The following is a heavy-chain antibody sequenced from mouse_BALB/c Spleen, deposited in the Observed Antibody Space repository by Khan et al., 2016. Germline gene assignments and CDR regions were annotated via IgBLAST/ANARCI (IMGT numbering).Heavy chain of an antibody. V-gene: IGHV3-8*02. CDR2: ISYSGSS. J-gene: IGHJ3*01. CDR1: GDSITSGD. D-gene: IGHD1-2*01. CDR3: ARWDYYGSALAY. Sequence: EVQLQESGPSLVKPSQTLSLTCSVTGDSITSGDWNWIRKFPGNRFEFMGYISYSGSSYYNPSLTSRISITRDTSKNQYYLQLNFVTTEDTATYYCARWDYYGSALAYWGQGTLVTVS.